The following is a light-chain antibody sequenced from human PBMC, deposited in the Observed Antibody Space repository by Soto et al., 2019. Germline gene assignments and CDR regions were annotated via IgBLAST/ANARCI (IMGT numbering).Light chain of an antibody. CDR3: QQSYSTPPT. CDR2: AAS. J-gene: IGKJ1*01. Sequence: QMTQSPSSLSASVGDRVTITCRASQSISSYLNWYPQKPGKAPKLLIYAASSLQSGVPSRFSGSGSGTDFTLTISSLQPEDFATYYCQQSYSTPPTFGQGTKVEIK. V-gene: IGKV1-39*01. CDR1: QSISSY.